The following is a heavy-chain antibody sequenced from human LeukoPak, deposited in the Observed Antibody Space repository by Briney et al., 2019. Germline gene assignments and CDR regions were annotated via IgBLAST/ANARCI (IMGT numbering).Heavy chain of an antibody. Sequence: GGSLRLSCVASGFTFRSFAMHWVRQAPGKGLEWVAVISYDGNNEYYADSVKGRFSISRDNSKNTLFLQMNSLTIEDTAVYYCAQRGGLDYWGQGTLATVSS. D-gene: IGHD3-16*01. CDR3: AQRGGLDY. V-gene: IGHV3-30*04. CDR1: GFTFRSFA. J-gene: IGHJ4*02. CDR2: ISYDGNNE.